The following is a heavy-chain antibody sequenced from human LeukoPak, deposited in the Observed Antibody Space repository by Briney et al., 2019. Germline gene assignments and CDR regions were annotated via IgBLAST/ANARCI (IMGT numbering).Heavy chain of an antibody. V-gene: IGHV3-7*03. CDR2: IKTDGSEK. CDR1: GFTFSSYW. J-gene: IGHJ4*02. Sequence: PGGSLRLSCAASGFTFSSYWMSWVRQSPGKGLEWVASIKTDGSEKYYVDSVRGRFTISRDNSKNTLYLQMNSPRVEDTALYYCAKESVQAAPLYGVDGWGQGTQVTVSS. CDR3: AKESVQAAPLYGVDG. D-gene: IGHD2-2*01.